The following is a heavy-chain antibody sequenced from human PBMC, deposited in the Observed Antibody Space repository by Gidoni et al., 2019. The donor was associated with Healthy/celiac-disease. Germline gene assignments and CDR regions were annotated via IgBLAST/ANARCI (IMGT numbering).Heavy chain of an antibody. Sequence: QVQLVESGGGVVQPGRSLRLSCAASGFTFSSYAMHWVRQAPGKGLEWVAVISYDGSNKYYADSVKGRFTISRDNSKNTLYLQMNSLRAEDTAVYSCARDRSITFGGVIVMCYWGQGTLVTVSS. J-gene: IGHJ4*02. CDR1: GFTFSSYA. V-gene: IGHV3-30-3*01. CDR2: ISYDGSNK. CDR3: ARDRSITFGGVIVMCY. D-gene: IGHD3-16*02.